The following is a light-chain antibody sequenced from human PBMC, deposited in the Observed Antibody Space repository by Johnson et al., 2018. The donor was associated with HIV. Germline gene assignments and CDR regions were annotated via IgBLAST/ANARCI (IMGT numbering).Light chain of an antibody. CDR1: SSNIGNNY. CDR2: DNN. CDR3: GTWDSSLSAYV. V-gene: IGLV1-51*01. J-gene: IGLJ1*01. Sequence: QSVLTQPPSVSAAPGQKVTISCSGSSSNIGNNYVSWYQQLPGTAPKLLIYDNNKRPSGIPDRFSGSKSGTSATLGITGLPTGDEADYYCGTWDSSLSAYVFGTGTKVT.